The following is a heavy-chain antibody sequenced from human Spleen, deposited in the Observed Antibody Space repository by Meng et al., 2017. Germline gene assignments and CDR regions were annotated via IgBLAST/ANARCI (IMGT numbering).Heavy chain of an antibody. V-gene: IGHV3-21*04. CDR1: GFTFSSYW. J-gene: IGHJ5*02. Sequence: GESLKISCAASGFTFSSYWMSWVRQAPGKGLEWVSAISSAGHVTFDADTLKGRFTISRDNAKNSLYLQMNSLRAEDTALYYCARDFDHWGQGTLVTVSS. CDR2: ISSAGHVT. CDR3: ARDFDH.